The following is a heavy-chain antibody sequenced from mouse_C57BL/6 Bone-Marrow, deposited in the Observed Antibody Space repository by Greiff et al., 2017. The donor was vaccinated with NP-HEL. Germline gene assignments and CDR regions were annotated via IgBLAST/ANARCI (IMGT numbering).Heavy chain of an antibody. CDR2: IHPNSGST. D-gene: IGHD2-2*01. Sequence: QVQLQQPGAELVKPGASVKLSCKASGYTFTSYWMHWVKQRPGQGLEWIGMIHPNSGSTNYNEKFKSKATLTVDKSSSTAYMQLSSLTSEDFAVYYCATYGYDGGPFDYWGQGTTLTVSS. V-gene: IGHV1-64*01. CDR1: GYTFTSYW. CDR3: ATYGYDGGPFDY. J-gene: IGHJ2*01.